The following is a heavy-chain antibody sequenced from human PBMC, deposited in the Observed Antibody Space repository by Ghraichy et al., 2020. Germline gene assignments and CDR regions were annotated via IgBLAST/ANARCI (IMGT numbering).Heavy chain of an antibody. CDR2: INHSGST. Sequence: SETLSLTCAVYGGSFSGYYWSWIRQPPGKGLEWIGEINHSGSTNYNPSLKSRVTISVDTSKNQFSLKLSSVTAADTAVYYCARVSTTMVRGVNFDYWGQGTLVTVSS. CDR3: ARVSTTMVRGVNFDY. J-gene: IGHJ4*02. D-gene: IGHD3-10*01. V-gene: IGHV4-34*01. CDR1: GGSFSGYY.